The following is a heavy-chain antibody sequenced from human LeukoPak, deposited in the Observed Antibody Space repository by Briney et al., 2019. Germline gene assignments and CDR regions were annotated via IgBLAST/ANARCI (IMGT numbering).Heavy chain of an antibody. J-gene: IGHJ5*02. CDR3: ASSRSVSHSRDP. V-gene: IGHV1-2*02. D-gene: IGHD5/OR15-5a*01. CDR2: INYHSGSK. Sequence: ASVKVSCKASAYGFIDVYFNWVRHPPGQGREEMGWINYHSGSKNYSKRFQRRVSMNSSFDTPYMDQRRLTSYDTAVYYCASSRSVSHSRDPWGQGTLVTVSS. CDR1: AYGFIDVY.